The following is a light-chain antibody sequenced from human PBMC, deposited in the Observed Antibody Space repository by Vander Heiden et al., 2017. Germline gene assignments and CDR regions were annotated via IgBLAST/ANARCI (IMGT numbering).Light chain of an antibody. CDR3: RQRSNWPPLT. CDR2: DAS. CDR1: QSVSSY. Sequence: EIVLTQSPATLPLSPGERATLSCRASQSVSSYLAWYQQKPGQAPRLLIYDASNRATGIPARFSGSRSGTDFTLTISSLEPEDFAVYYCRQRSNWPPLTFGGGTKVEIK. J-gene: IGKJ4*01. V-gene: IGKV3-11*01.